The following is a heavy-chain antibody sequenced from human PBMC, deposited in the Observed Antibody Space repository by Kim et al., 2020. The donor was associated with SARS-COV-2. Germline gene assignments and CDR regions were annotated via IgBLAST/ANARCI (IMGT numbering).Heavy chain of an antibody. J-gene: IGHJ4*02. V-gene: IGHV1-2*02. Sequence: ASVKVSCKASGYTFTGYYMHWVRQAPGQGLEWMGWINPNSGGTNYAQKFQGRVTMTRDTSISTAYMELSRLRSDDTAVYYCARVTYYYEGTLGYWGQGTLVTVSS. CDR3: ARVTYYYEGTLGY. CDR2: INPNSGGT. CDR1: GYTFTGYY. D-gene: IGHD3-22*01.